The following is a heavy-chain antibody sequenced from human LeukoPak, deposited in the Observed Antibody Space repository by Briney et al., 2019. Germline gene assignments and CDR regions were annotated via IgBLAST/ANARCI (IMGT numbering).Heavy chain of an antibody. J-gene: IGHJ4*03. CDR2: IYTSGTT. V-gene: IGHV4-4*09. CDR1: GGSISSFY. CDR3: ARANYDILTGLDY. Sequence: TSETLSLTCNVSGGSISSFYLSWIRQPPGKGLEWNGYIYTSGTTKYNPSLKSRLTMSVDTSNSQFLLRLSSVTAADTAVYYCARANYDILTGLDYWGQGTTVTVSS. D-gene: IGHD3-9*01.